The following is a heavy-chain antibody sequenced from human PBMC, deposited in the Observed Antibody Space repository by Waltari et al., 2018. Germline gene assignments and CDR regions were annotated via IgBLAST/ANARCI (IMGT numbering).Heavy chain of an antibody. CDR1: GFTFSSSG. J-gene: IGHJ4*02. V-gene: IGHV3-30*02. D-gene: IGHD3-3*01. CDR3: AKVYGYNYWSFDY. CDR2: IRYDGSNK. Sequence: QVQLVESGGGVVQPGGSLRLSCAASGFTFSSSGMHWVREAPGKGLEWVAFIRYDGSNKYYADSVKGRFTISRDNSKNTLYLQMNSLRAEDTAVYYCAKVYGYNYWSFDYWGQGTLVTVSS.